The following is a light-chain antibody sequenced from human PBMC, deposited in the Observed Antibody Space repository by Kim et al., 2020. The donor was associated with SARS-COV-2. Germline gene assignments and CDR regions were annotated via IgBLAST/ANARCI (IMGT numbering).Light chain of an antibody. J-gene: IGKJ1*01. Sequence: AASLGVRVTITCRASQSISSWVAWYQQKPGQAPNLLVYKASSLESGVPSRFSGSGSGTEFTLTISSLQPDDFATYYCQQYNDLWTFGQGTKVDIK. CDR3: QQYNDLWT. CDR2: KAS. CDR1: QSISSW. V-gene: IGKV1-5*03.